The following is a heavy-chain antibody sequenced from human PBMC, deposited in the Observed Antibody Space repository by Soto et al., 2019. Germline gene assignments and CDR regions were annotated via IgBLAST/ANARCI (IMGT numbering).Heavy chain of an antibody. J-gene: IGHJ4*02. D-gene: IGHD3-3*01. CDR2: ISAYNGNT. V-gene: IGHV1-18*01. Sequence: GASVKVSCKASGYTFTSYGMSWVRQAPGQGLEWMGWISAYNGNTNYAQKLQGRVTMTTDTSTSTAYMELRSLRSDDTAVYYCARDDRGYYDFWSGYPADYWGQGTLVTVSS. CDR1: GYTFTSYG. CDR3: ARDDRGYYDFWSGYPADY.